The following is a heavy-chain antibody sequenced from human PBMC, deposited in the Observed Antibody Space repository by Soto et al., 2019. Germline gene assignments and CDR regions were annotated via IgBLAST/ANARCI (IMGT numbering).Heavy chain of an antibody. D-gene: IGHD1-26*01. Sequence: SVKVSCKASGGTFSSYAISWVRQAPGQGLEWMGGIIPIFGTANYAQKFQGRVTITADESTSTAYMELSSLRSEDTAVYYCARDPEFRMVGAHYYFDYWGQGTLVTVSS. J-gene: IGHJ4*02. CDR2: IIPIFGTA. V-gene: IGHV1-69*13. CDR3: ARDPEFRMVGAHYYFDY. CDR1: GGTFSSYA.